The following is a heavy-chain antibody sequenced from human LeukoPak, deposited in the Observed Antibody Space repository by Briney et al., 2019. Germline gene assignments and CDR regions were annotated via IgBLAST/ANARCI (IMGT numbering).Heavy chain of an antibody. V-gene: IGHV1-18*01. J-gene: IGHJ5*02. Sequence: ASVKVSCKASGYTFTSYGINWVRQAPGQGLEWMGWISAYNGNTNYAQKLQGRVTMTTDTSTSTAYMELSSLRSEDTAVYYCARSIAVAGWFDPWGQGTLVTVSS. CDR1: GYTFTSYG. D-gene: IGHD6-19*01. CDR2: ISAYNGNT. CDR3: ARSIAVAGWFDP.